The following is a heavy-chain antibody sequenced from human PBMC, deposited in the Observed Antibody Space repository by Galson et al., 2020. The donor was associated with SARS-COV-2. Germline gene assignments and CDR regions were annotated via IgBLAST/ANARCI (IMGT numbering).Heavy chain of an antibody. CDR3: ARDRPVNYDILTGYYWCDP. D-gene: IGHD3-9*01. J-gene: IGHJ5*02. CDR1: GGSFSSSSYY. CDR2: IYYSGST. V-gene: IGHV4-39*07. Sequence: SETLSLPCTVSGGSFSSSSYYWGWIRQPPGKGLEWIGSIYYSGSTYSNPSLKSRVTLSVDTSKNQFSLKLSSVTAADTAVYYCARDRPVNYDILTGYYWCDPWGQGTLVTVSS.